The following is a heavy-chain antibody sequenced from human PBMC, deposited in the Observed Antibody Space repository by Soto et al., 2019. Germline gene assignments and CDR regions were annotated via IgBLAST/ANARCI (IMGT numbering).Heavy chain of an antibody. Sequence: SETLSLTCTVSGGSISSSSYYWGWIRQPPGKGLEWIGSIYYSGSTYYNPSLKSRVTISVDTSKNQFSLKLSSVTAADTDVYYCERQAGSKWELLKQIIDYWGQGTLVTVPQ. CDR2: IYYSGST. CDR1: GGSISSSSYY. J-gene: IGHJ4*02. V-gene: IGHV4-39*01. CDR3: ERQAGSKWELLKQIIDY. D-gene: IGHD1-26*01.